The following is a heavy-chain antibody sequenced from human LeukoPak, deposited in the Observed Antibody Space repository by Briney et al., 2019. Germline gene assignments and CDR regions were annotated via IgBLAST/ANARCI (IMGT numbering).Heavy chain of an antibody. CDR1: GYTFTGYY. V-gene: IGHV1-46*01. J-gene: IGHJ4*02. Sequence: ASVKVSCKASGYTFTGYYMHWVRQAPGQGLEWMGIINPSGGSTSYAQKFQGRVTMTRDTSTSTVYMELSSLRSEDTAVYYCAREEQQLTYFDYWGQGTLVTVSS. D-gene: IGHD6-13*01. CDR3: AREEQQLTYFDY. CDR2: INPSGGST.